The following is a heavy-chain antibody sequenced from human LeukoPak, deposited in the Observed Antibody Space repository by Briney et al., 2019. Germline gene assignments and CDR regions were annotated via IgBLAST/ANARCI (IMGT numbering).Heavy chain of an antibody. CDR3: ARHGMSGSSTY. D-gene: IGHD1-26*01. CDR2: IYTSGST. Sequence: SETLSLTCTVSGDSISSYYWSWIRQPPGKGLEWIGYIYTSGSTNYNPSLKSRVAISIDTSKNQFSLKLTSVTAADTAVYYCARHGMSGSSTYWGQGTLVNVSS. CDR1: GDSISSYY. V-gene: IGHV4-4*09. J-gene: IGHJ4*02.